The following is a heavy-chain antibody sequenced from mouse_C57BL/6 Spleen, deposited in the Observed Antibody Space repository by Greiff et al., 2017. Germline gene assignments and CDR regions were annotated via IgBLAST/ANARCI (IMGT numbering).Heavy chain of an antibody. CDR3: AREETGTYFDY. CDR1: GYTFTDYY. V-gene: IGHV1-76*01. Sequence: VKLMESGAELVRPGASVKLSCKASGYTFTDYYINWVKQRPGQGLEWIARIYPGSGNTYYNEKFKGKATLTAEKSSSTAYMQLSSLTSEDSAVYFCAREETGTYFDYWGQGTTLTVSS. J-gene: IGHJ2*01. D-gene: IGHD4-1*01. CDR2: IYPGSGNT.